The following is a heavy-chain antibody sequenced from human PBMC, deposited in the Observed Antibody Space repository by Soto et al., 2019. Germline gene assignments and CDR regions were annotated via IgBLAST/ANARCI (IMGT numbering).Heavy chain of an antibody. Sequence: QLQLQESGSGLVKPSQTLSLTCAVSGGSISSGGYSWGWIRQPPRKGLECIGYIYHSGSTYYTPALKSRVTMSVDRSKNQLSLKLSSVTAAETAVYYCARAKTAVTTFDYWGQGPLVTVSS. CDR3: ARAKTAVTTFDY. CDR1: GGSISSGGYS. V-gene: IGHV4-30-2*01. J-gene: IGHJ4*02. D-gene: IGHD4-17*01. CDR2: IYHSGST.